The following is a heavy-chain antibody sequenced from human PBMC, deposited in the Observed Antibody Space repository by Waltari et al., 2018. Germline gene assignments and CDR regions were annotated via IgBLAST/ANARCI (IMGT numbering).Heavy chain of an antibody. CDR2: MHPNSGGT. CDR1: GYTFTGYY. D-gene: IGHD6-13*01. CDR3: ARGLGSSWYNWFDP. J-gene: IGHJ5*02. Sequence: QVQLVQSGAEVKKPGASVKVSCKASGYTFTGYYMHWVRQAPGQGLEWMGGMHPNSGGTDYAQKVQGRVTLTRDTSISTAYMELSRLRSDDTAVYYCARGLGSSWYNWFDPWGQGTLVTVSS. V-gene: IGHV1-2*02.